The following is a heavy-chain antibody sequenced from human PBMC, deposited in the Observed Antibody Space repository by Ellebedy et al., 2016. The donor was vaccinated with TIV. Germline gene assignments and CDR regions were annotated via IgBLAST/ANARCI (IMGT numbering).Heavy chain of an antibody. D-gene: IGHD6-19*01. V-gene: IGHV4-34*01. CDR2: INHSGST. CDR1: GGSFSGYY. J-gene: IGHJ6*02. CDR3: TRHGRAVAGTFPDYYYYYGMDV. Sequence: SGTLSLTXAVYGGSFSGYYWSWIRQPPGKGLEWIGEINHSGSTNYNPSLKSRVTISVDTSKNQFSLKLSSVTAADTAVYYCTRHGRAVAGTFPDYYYYYGMDVWGQGTTVTVSS.